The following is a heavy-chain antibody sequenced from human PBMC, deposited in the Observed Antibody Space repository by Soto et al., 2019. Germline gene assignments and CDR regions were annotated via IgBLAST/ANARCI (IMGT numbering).Heavy chain of an antibody. Sequence: QVQLQESGPGLVRPSQTLSLTCTVSGGYITNGDYYWNWIRQHPGKGLEWIGYINYRGTTFYNPSLKSRVFISVETSKNQFSLNLSSVTAADTAVYFCARAAPGEAPYWGQGTLVTVTS. J-gene: IGHJ4*02. D-gene: IGHD2-2*01. CDR3: ARAAPGEAPY. CDR1: GGYITNGDYY. CDR2: INYRGTT. V-gene: IGHV4-31*03.